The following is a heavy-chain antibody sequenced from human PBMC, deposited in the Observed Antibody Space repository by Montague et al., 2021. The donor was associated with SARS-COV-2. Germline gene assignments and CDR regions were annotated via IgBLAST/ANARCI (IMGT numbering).Heavy chain of an antibody. CDR2: INRDGSVK. D-gene: IGHD1-26*01. J-gene: IGHJ3*01. CDR3: ARDTTYNTGIYYDAFDV. CDR1: GFALNSYW. V-gene: IGHV3-7*03. Sequence: SLRLSCAASGFALNSYWMTWVRQAPGKGLEWVANINRDGSVKHFVDSVEGRFTISRDNVKDSLYLLMNSLRLEDTAVYYCARDTTYNTGIYYDAFDVWGQGTMVTVSS.